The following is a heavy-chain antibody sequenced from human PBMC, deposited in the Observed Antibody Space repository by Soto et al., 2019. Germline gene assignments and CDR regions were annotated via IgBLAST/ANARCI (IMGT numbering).Heavy chain of an antibody. CDR3: LRRSTFDYFIAFDV. J-gene: IGHJ3*01. D-gene: IGHD5-12*01. V-gene: IGHV3-53*01. CDR1: GFTVSSNY. CDR2: IYSCGST. Sequence: GGSLRLSCAASGFTVSSNYMSWVRQAPGKGLEWVSVIYSCGSTYYADSVKGRFTISRDNSKNTLYLQMNSLRAEDSAVYYCLRRSTFDYFIAFDVSGQGTVVTVSS.